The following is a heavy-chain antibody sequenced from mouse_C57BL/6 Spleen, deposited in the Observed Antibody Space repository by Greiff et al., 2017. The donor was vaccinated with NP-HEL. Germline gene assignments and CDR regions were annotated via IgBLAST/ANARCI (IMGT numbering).Heavy chain of an antibody. CDR3: ARTYGFYYFDY. Sequence: EVMLVESGPGMVKPSQSLSLTCIVTGYSITSGYDWHWIRHFPGNKLEWMGYISYSGSTNYNPSLKSRISITHDTSKNHFFLKLNSVTTEDTATYYCARTYGFYYFDYWGQGTTLTVSS. V-gene: IGHV3-1*01. CDR2: ISYSGST. D-gene: IGHD2-10*02. CDR1: GYSITSGYD. J-gene: IGHJ2*01.